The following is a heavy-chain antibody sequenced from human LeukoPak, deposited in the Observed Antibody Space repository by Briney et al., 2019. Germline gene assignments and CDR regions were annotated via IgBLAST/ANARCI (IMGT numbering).Heavy chain of an antibody. CDR2: ISAYNGNT. J-gene: IGHJ4*02. D-gene: IGHD3/OR15-3a*01. Sequence: ASVKVSCKASGYTFTSYGISWVRQAPGQGLEWMGWISAYNGNTNYAQKLQGRVTMTTDTSTSTAYMELRSLRSDDTAVYYCARDRRWTGTTHFEYWGQGTLVTVSS. V-gene: IGHV1-18*01. CDR1: GYTFTSYG. CDR3: ARDRRWTGTTHFEY.